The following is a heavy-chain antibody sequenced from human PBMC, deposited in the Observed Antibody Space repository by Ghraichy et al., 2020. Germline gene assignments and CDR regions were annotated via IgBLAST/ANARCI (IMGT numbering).Heavy chain of an antibody. V-gene: IGHV3-53*01. CDR1: GFTVSSNY. D-gene: IGHD4-17*01. CDR3: ARADYGDYSGFWYFDL. CDR2: IYSGGST. J-gene: IGHJ2*01. Sequence: GGSLRLSCAASGFTVSSNYMSWVRQAPGKGLEWVSVIYSGGSTYYADSVKGRFTISRDNSKNTLYLQMNSLRAEDTAVYYCARADYGDYSGFWYFDLWGRGTLVTVSS.